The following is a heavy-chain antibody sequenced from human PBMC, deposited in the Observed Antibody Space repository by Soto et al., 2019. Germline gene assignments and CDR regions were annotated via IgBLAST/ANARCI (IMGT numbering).Heavy chain of an antibody. CDR3: ACLTTVTTDAFDI. J-gene: IGHJ3*02. V-gene: IGHV4-30-2*01. CDR2: IYHSGST. Sequence: QLQLQESGSGLVKPSQTLSLTCAVSGGSISSGGYSWSWIRQPPGKGLEWIGYIYHSGSTYYNPSLTSRVTISVDRSKNQFSLELSSVTAADKAVYYCACLTTVTTDAFDIWGQGTMVTVSS. CDR1: GGSISSGGYS. D-gene: IGHD4-17*01.